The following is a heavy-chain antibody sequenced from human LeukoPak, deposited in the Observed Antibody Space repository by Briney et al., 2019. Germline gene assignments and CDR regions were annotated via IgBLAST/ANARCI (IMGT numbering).Heavy chain of an antibody. CDR3: AKDSSNQQLSDFDY. J-gene: IGHJ4*02. D-gene: IGHD6-13*01. V-gene: IGHV3-21*04. CDR2: ISSSSSYI. Sequence: GGSLRLSCAASGFTFSSYSMNWVRQAPGKGLEWVSSISSSSSYIYYADSVKGRFTISRDNAKNSLYLQMNSLRAEDTALYYCAKDSSNQQLSDFDYWGQGTLVTVSS. CDR1: GFTFSSYS.